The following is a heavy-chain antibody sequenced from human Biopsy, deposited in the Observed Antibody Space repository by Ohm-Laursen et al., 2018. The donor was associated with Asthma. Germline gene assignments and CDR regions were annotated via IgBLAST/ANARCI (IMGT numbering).Heavy chain of an antibody. J-gene: IGHJ6*02. Sequence: ASVKVSCKTSGYTFNSAGITWVRQAPGQGLEWMGWISVYNGNTEVAQKLQDRVTMITDTSTSTAYMELRSLRSDDTAVYFCARAVDYSHYYGIDVWGQGTMVTVS. CDR3: ARAVDYSHYYGIDV. CDR2: ISVYNGNT. V-gene: IGHV1-18*01. CDR1: GYTFNSAG. D-gene: IGHD3-10*01.